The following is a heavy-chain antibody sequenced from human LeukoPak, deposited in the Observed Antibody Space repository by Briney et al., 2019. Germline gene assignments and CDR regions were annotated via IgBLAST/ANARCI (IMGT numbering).Heavy chain of an antibody. CDR1: GFIFSNYA. V-gene: IGHV3-23*01. CDR2: ISGRSDNT. Sequence: GGSLRLSCAASGFIFSNYAMYWVRQAPGKGLEWVSAISGRSDNTYYADSVEGRFTLSRDSSKNTLYLQMNSPRADDTAVYYCAKWGDYDVLTGYYVSDFWGQGTLVTVSS. D-gene: IGHD3-9*01. J-gene: IGHJ4*02. CDR3: AKWGDYDVLTGYYVSDF.